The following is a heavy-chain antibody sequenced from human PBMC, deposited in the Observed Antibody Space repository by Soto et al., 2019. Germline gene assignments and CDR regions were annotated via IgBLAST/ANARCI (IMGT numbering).Heavy chain of an antibody. Sequence: QVQLQESGPGLVKPSETLSLTCTVSGDSVTSGNYYWTWIRQPPGKGLEWVGHIYYSGSTNYSPSLKRRVTISLNTPNNQFSLKVISVTAADTAVYYCAMIPVGTYMIYWFDPWGQGTLVTVSS. CDR1: GDSVTSGNYY. D-gene: IGHD3-16*01. CDR3: AMIPVGTYMIYWFDP. CDR2: IYYSGST. V-gene: IGHV4-61*01. J-gene: IGHJ5*01.